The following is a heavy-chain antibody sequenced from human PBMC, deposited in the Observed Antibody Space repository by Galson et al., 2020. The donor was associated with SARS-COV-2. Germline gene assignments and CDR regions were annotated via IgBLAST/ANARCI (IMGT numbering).Heavy chain of an antibody. Sequence: SGHTLVKPTQTLTLTCTLSGFSFTTSRVDVGWLRQPPGKALEWLALIYLGNDVRYSPSLKSRLTITKDTTKDQVVLRMTNMDPEDTATYYCGRRRDTPGIVFDLWGQGRLVTVSS. V-gene: IGHV2-5*02. J-gene: IGHJ4*02. CDR1: GFSFTTSRVD. D-gene: IGHD1-26*01. CDR3: GRRRDTPGIVFDL. CDR2: IYLGNDV.